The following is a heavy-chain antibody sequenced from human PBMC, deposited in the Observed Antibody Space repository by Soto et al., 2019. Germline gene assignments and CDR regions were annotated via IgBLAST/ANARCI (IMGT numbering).Heavy chain of an antibody. CDR1: GDSISRTRHF. Sequence: SETLSLTCSVSGDSISRTRHFWGWIRQPPRKGLEWIGSVYYIGSTYYNPSLKSRVTISVDTSKNQFSLKLTSVTAADTAIYYCPSGSAWYYFDYWGQGTLVTVSS. CDR2: VYYIGST. CDR3: PSGSAWYYFDY. J-gene: IGHJ4*02. V-gene: IGHV4-39*01. D-gene: IGHD6-19*01.